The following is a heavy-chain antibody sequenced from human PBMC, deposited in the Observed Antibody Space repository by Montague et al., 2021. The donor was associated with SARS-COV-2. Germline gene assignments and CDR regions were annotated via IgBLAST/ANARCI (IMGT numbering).Heavy chain of an antibody. CDR2: ITHRGTS. CDR3: ASGRQHFNMIVVVMTGGEYYFED. J-gene: IGHJ4*02. D-gene: IGHD3-22*01. V-gene: IGHV4-34*01. Sequence: SETLSLTCAVSGGSFTAYYWSWVRQPPGKGLEWIGEITHRGTSNYNPPLKSRVSMSVDTSKTQFSLSLGSVTAADTAVYYCASGRQHFNMIVVVMTGGEYYFEDWAQGTLVTVSS. CDR1: GGSFTAYY.